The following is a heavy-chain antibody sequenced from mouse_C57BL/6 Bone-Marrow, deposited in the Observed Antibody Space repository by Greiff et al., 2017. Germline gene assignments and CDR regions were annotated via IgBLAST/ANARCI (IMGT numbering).Heavy chain of an antibody. V-gene: IGHV5-6*01. Sequence: EVQGVESGGDLVKPGGSLKLSCAASGFTFSSYGLSWVRQTPDKRLEWVATISSGGSYTYYPDSVKGRFTISRDNAKNTLYLQMSSLKSEDTAMYYCARRGVRYYFDYWGQGTTLTVSS. CDR1: GFTFSSYG. CDR2: ISSGGSYT. D-gene: IGHD2-1*01. J-gene: IGHJ2*01. CDR3: ARRGVRYYFDY.